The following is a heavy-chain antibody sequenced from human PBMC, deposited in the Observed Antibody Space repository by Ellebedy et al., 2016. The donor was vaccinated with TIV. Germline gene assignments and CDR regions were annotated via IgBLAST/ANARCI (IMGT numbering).Heavy chain of an antibody. J-gene: IGHJ5*02. D-gene: IGHD4-17*01. Sequence: GESLKISCAASGFSFRNYWMSWVRQAPGKGLQWVANIYQDGSVQYYVDSVKGRFTISRDNADNSPFLQMSSLRAEDTAVYYCARRGSYGDYAVQINSWFDTWGRGTLVAVSS. CDR3: ARRGSYGDYAVQINSWFDT. CDR1: GFSFRNYW. CDR2: IYQDGSVQ. V-gene: IGHV3-7*01.